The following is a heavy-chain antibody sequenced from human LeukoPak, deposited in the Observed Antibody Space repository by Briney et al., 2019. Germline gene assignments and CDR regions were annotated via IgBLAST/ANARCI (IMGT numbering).Heavy chain of an antibody. V-gene: IGHV3-30-3*01. CDR1: GFNFSSYA. Sequence: GGSLRPSCAASGFNFSSYAMHWVRQAPGKGLEWVTIISYDGFNKYYADSVKGRFTISRDNSKNTLYLQMNSLRAEDTAVYYCAREGYYYDSSGYEGFDYWGQGTLVIVSS. D-gene: IGHD3-22*01. J-gene: IGHJ4*02. CDR2: ISYDGFNK. CDR3: AREGYYYDSSGYEGFDY.